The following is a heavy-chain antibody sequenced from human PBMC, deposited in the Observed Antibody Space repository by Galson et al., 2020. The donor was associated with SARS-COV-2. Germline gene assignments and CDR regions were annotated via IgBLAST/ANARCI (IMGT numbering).Heavy chain of an antibody. CDR2: VYYSGTT. V-gene: IGHV4-39*01. Sequence: SETLSLTCTVSGGSITSSPSYWGWIRQPPGKGLEWVASVYYSGTTYYNPSLNSRLTISVDTSKNQFSLTLSSVTAADTARYYCARHMSGVTVTCAFHLWGQGTLVSGSS. CDR3: ARHMSGVTVTCAFHL. J-gene: IGHJ3*01. D-gene: IGHD3-10*01. CDR1: GGSITSSPSY.